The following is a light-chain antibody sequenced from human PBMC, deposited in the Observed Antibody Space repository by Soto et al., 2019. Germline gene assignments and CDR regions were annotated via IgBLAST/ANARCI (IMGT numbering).Light chain of an antibody. V-gene: IGLV1-44*01. CDR3: AAWDDSLNGRYV. CDR1: SSNIGSNT. CDR2: SNN. J-gene: IGLJ1*01. Sequence: QSVLTQPPSASGNPRQRVTISCYGSSSNIGSNTVNWYQQLPGTAPKLLIYSNNQRPSGVPDRFSGSKSGTSASLAISGLQSEDEADYYCAAWDDSLNGRYVFGTGTKLTVL.